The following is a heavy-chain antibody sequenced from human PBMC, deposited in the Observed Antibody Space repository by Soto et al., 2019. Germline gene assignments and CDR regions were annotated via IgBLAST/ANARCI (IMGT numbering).Heavy chain of an antibody. D-gene: IGHD2-21*01. V-gene: IGHV3-23*01. Sequence: EVHLLDSGGGLVQPGGSLRLSCAASGFTFSNYVMSWVRQAPGKGLEWVSSISGSGDNTYYADSVKGRFTISSDNSKNTLFLQMNSLGAEDTAVYYCAKLALVLALGFDYWGQGTLVTVSS. CDR2: ISGSGDNT. CDR1: GFTFSNYV. J-gene: IGHJ4*02. CDR3: AKLALVLALGFDY.